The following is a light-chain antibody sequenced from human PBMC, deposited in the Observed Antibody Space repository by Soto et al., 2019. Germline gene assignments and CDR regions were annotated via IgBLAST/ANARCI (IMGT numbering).Light chain of an antibody. CDR1: QTISTW. CDR2: AAS. Sequence: DIQVTQSPPTLSASVGDRVTITCRASQTISTWMAWYQQKPGKAPKLLIYAASSLQSGVPSRFSGSGSGTDFTLTISCLQSEDFATYYCQQYYSFPPTFGQGTKVDI. CDR3: QQYYSFPPT. J-gene: IGKJ1*01. V-gene: IGKV1-5*01.